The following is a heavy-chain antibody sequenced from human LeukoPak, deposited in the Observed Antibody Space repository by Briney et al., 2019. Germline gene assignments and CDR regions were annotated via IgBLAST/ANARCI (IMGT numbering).Heavy chain of an antibody. J-gene: IGHJ6*04. D-gene: IGHD4-11*01. CDR2: ISSSSSYI. CDR3: ARDQNSNPDYGMDV. V-gene: IGHV3-21*01. Sequence: GGSLRLSCAASGFTFSSYSMNWVRQAPGKGLEWVSSISSSSSYIYYADSVEGRFTISRDNAKNSLYLQMNSLRAEDTAVYYCARDQNSNPDYGMDVWGKGTTVTVSS. CDR1: GFTFSSYS.